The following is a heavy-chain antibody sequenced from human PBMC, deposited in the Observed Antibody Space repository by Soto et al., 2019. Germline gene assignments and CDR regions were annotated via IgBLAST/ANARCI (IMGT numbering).Heavy chain of an antibody. J-gene: IGHJ6*02. V-gene: IGHV1-2*04. Sequence: ASVKVSCKASGYTFTGYYMHWVRQAPGQGLEWMGWINPNSGGTNYAQKFQGWVTMTRDTSISTAYMELSRLRSDDTAVYYCARAFDFWSGRYGMDVWGQGTTVTVSS. D-gene: IGHD3-3*01. CDR3: ARAFDFWSGRYGMDV. CDR1: GYTFTGYY. CDR2: INPNSGGT.